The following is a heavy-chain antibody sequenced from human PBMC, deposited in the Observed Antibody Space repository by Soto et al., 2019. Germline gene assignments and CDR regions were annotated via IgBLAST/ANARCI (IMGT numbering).Heavy chain of an antibody. Sequence: ASVKVSCMVSGCTFIGCHMHWVRQAPGQGLEWMGWINPKSGDTNYAQKFQGRVTMTRDTSISTAYTELSRLRFDDTAVYYCARARTNYYNTSDYDFWGQGTRGNVSS. CDR1: GCTFIGCH. V-gene: IGHV1-2*02. CDR2: INPKSGDT. J-gene: IGHJ4*02. CDR3: ARARTNYYNTSDYDF. D-gene: IGHD3-22*01.